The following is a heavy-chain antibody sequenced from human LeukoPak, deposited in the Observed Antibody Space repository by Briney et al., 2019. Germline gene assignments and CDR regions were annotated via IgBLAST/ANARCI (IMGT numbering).Heavy chain of an antibody. V-gene: IGHV4-39*01. CDR3: ARRVVYGSSPLDY. CDR2: IYYSGST. J-gene: IGHJ4*02. Sequence: SETLSLTRTVSGGSISSSIYYWGWIRQPPGKGLEWIGSIYYSGSTYYNPSLKSRVTISVDTSKNQFSLKLSSVTAADTAVYYCARRVVYGSSPLDYWGQGTLVTVSS. D-gene: IGHD6-13*01. CDR1: GGSISSSIYY.